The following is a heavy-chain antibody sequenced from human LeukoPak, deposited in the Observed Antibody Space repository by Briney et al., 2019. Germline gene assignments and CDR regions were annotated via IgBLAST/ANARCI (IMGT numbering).Heavy chain of an antibody. V-gene: IGHV3-48*01. CDR3: ARAKLRREFDY. CDR1: GFTFSSYS. Sequence: GGSLRLSCAASGFTFSSYSMNWVRQAPGKGLEWVSYIGSSSSTIYYADSVKGRFTISRDNAKNSLYLQMNSLRAEDTAVYYCARAKLRREFDYWGRGTLVTVSS. CDR2: IGSSSSTI. J-gene: IGHJ4*02. D-gene: IGHD4-17*01.